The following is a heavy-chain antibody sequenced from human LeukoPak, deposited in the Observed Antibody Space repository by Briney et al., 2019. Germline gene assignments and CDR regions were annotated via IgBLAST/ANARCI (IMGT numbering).Heavy chain of an antibody. CDR2: IYTSGST. CDR1: GGSISSSSYY. D-gene: IGHD1-26*01. Sequence: SETLSLTCTVSGGSISSSSYYWGWIRQPAGKGLEWIGRIYTSGSTNYNPSLRSRVTISVDTSQNHLSLKLNSVTAADTAVYYCARAGIVGANNAFDIWGQGTMVTVSS. J-gene: IGHJ3*02. V-gene: IGHV4-61*02. CDR3: ARAGIVGANNAFDI.